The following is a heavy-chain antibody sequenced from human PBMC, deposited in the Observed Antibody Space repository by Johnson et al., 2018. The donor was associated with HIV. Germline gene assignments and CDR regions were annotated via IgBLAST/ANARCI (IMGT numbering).Heavy chain of an antibody. V-gene: IGHV3-66*01. J-gene: IGHJ3*02. CDR1: GFTVSSYY. CDR2: IYSGGST. Sequence: VQLVESGGGLVQPGGSLRLSCAASGFTVSSYYMTWVRQAPGTGLEWVSLIYSGGSTYYTDSVKGRFTISRDNSNNTLYLQMNSLTAEDTAVYYCAKDQERELLALWAFDTWGQGTMVTVSS. D-gene: IGHD3-10*01. CDR3: AKDQERELLALWAFDT.